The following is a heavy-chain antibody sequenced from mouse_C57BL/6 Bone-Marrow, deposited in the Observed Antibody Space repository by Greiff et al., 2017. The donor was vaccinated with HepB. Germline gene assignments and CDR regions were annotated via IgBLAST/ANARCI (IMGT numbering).Heavy chain of an antibody. Sequence: QVQLQQSGPELVKPGASVKISCKASGYAFSSSWMNWVKQRPGKGLEWIGRIYPGDGDTNYNGKFKGKATLTVDKSSSTAYMQLSSLTSEDSAVYYCARTGTAQASYAMDYWGQGTSVTVSS. CDR1: GYAFSSSW. D-gene: IGHD3-2*02. CDR3: ARTGTAQASYAMDY. V-gene: IGHV1-82*01. CDR2: IYPGDGDT. J-gene: IGHJ4*01.